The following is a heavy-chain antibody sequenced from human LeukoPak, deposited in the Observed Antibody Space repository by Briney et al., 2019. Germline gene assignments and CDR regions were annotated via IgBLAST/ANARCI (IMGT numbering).Heavy chain of an antibody. CDR1: GYTFTSYY. D-gene: IGHD4-23*01. CDR3: ARDAQWELRAFDV. Sequence: SVKVSCKASGYTFTSYYMHWVRQAPGQGLEWMGGIIPVFDRPNYAQKFEGRVTITADKSTNTTYMEITSLTSDDTAVYYCARDAQWELRAFDVWGRGTMVIVSS. CDR2: IIPVFDRP. V-gene: IGHV1-69*06. J-gene: IGHJ3*01.